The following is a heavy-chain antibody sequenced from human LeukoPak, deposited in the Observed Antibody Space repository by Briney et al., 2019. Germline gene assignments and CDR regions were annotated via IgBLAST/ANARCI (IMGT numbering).Heavy chain of an antibody. D-gene: IGHD3-22*01. CDR1: GFTFSSYW. CDR3: ATATGDISGHSYFDS. V-gene: IGHV3-72*01. Sequence: GGSLRLSCAASGFTFSSYWMSWVRQAPGKGLEWVARIRDKVNSYSTEYAASAKGRFTISRDDLKNSVYLQMNSLQTEDTAVYYCATATGDISGHSYFDSWGQGTLVTVSA. J-gene: IGHJ4*02. CDR2: IRDKVNSYST.